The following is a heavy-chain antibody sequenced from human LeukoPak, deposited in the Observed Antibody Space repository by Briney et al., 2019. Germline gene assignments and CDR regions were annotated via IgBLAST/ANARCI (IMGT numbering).Heavy chain of an antibody. CDR2: IKEDGSEK. D-gene: IGHD2-8*01. Sequence: GGSLRLSCVTSGFTFSNYWMNWVRQAPGERPEWVANIKEDGSEKYYVDSVKGRFTISRDNAKNSLYLQMNSLRAEDTAVYYCATGRTKKYWGQGTLVTVSS. J-gene: IGHJ4*02. CDR1: GFTFSNYW. CDR3: ATGRTKKY. V-gene: IGHV3-7*01.